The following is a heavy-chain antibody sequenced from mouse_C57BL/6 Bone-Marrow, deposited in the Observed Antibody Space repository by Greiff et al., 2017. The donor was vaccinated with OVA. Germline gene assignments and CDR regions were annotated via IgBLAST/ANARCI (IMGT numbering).Heavy chain of an antibody. CDR3: VRDRQLRLRAWFAY. CDR1: GFTFNTYA. J-gene: IGHJ3*01. V-gene: IGHV10-3*01. Sequence: EVNVVESGGGLVQPKGSLKLSCAASGFTFNTYAMHWVRQAPGKGLEWVARIRSKSSNYATYYADSVKDRFTISRDDSQSMLYLQMNNLKTEDTAMYYCVRDRQLRLRAWFAYWGQGTLVTVSA. D-gene: IGHD3-2*02. CDR2: IRSKSSNYAT.